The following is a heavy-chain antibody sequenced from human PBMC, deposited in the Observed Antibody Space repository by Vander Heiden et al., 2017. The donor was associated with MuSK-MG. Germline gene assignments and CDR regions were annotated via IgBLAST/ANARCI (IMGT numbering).Heavy chain of an antibody. Sequence: QVQLQESGPGLVKPSETLSLTCTVPGGSIASYYWSWIRQPPGKGLEWIGCVYCSGSTNYNPSLKSRVTISVDTSKNQFSLKLSSVTAADTAVYYCARHCSGNSCFSAFDIWGQGTMVTVSS. J-gene: IGHJ3*02. CDR3: ARHCSGNSCFSAFDI. CDR1: GGSIASYY. CDR2: VYCSGST. D-gene: IGHD2-15*01. V-gene: IGHV4-59*08.